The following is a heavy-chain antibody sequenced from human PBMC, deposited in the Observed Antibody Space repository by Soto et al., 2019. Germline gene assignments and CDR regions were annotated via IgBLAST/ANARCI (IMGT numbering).Heavy chain of an antibody. D-gene: IGHD3-10*01. CDR1: GFTFSSYS. V-gene: IGHV3-21*01. CDR3: ARDSGRGVVNLYDGMDV. Sequence: VALRLSCAASGFTFSSYSMNWVRQAPWKGLEWVSSISSSSSYIYYADSVKGRFTISRDNAKNSLYLQMNSLRAEDTAVYYCARDSGRGVVNLYDGMDVWGQGTTVTVSS. J-gene: IGHJ6*02. CDR2: ISSSSSYI.